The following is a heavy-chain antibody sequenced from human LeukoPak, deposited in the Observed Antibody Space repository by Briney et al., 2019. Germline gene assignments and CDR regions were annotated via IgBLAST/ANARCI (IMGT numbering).Heavy chain of an antibody. CDR1: GFPFSSYG. V-gene: IGHV3-30*02. CDR2: IRYDGSNK. D-gene: IGHD3-3*01. J-gene: IGHJ6*03. Sequence: GGSLRPSCAASGFPFSSYGMHWGRQAPGKGLEWVAFIRYDGSNKYYADSVKGRFTISRDNSKNTLYLQMNSLRAEDTAVYYCAKSGSIFGVELYYYYYMDVWGKGTTVTVSS. CDR3: AKSGSIFGVELYYYYYMDV.